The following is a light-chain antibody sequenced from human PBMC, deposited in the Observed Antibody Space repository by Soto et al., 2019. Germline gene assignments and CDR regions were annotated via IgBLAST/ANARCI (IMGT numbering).Light chain of an antibody. V-gene: IGKV3-20*01. CDR3: QQYGSSSLT. Sequence: EIVLTQTPGTLSLSPGERATLSCRASQSVSSSYLAWYQQKPGQAPRLLMYGAASRATGTPDRFSGSGSGADFTLTISRLEPEDFAVYYCQQYGSSSLTFGGGTKVDI. J-gene: IGKJ4*01. CDR1: QSVSSSY. CDR2: GAA.